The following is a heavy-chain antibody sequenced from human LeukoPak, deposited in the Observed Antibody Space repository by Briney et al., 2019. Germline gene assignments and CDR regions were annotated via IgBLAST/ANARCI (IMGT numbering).Heavy chain of an antibody. J-gene: IGHJ4*02. D-gene: IGHD4-23*01. CDR3: VKANYGENSVFDY. Sequence: GGSLRLSCAASGFTFSSYAMSWVRQAPGKGLEWVSSISDSARTTYYADSVKGRFTISRDNSKNTLHLEMNSLRAEDTAVYYCVKANYGENSVFDYWGQGALVTVSS. CDR1: GFTFSSYA. CDR2: ISDSARTT. V-gene: IGHV3-23*01.